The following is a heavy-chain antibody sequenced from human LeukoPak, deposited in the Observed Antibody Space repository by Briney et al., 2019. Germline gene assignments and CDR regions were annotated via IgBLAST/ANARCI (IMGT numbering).Heavy chain of an antibody. Sequence: GGSLRLSCAASGFTFDDYAMHWVRQAPGKGLEWVSGISWNSGSIGYADSVKGRFTISRDNAKNSLYLQMNSLRAEDTALYYCAKDELLWFGELSGDAFDIWGQGTMVTVSS. CDR3: AKDELLWFGELSGDAFDI. J-gene: IGHJ3*02. CDR2: ISWNSGSI. V-gene: IGHV3-9*01. CDR1: GFTFDDYA. D-gene: IGHD3-10*01.